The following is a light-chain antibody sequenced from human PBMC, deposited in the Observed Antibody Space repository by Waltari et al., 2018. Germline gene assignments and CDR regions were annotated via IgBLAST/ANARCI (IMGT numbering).Light chain of an antibody. CDR2: RNK. CDR3: AAWDDSLSGWV. Sequence: QSVLTQPPSASGTSGQRVTIPCSGSSSNIGSNYVYWYQQLPGTAPKLLIYRNKQRPSGVPDRFSGSKSGTSASLAISGLRSEDEADYYCAAWDDSLSGWVFGGGTKLTVL. CDR1: SSNIGSNY. V-gene: IGLV1-47*01. J-gene: IGLJ3*02.